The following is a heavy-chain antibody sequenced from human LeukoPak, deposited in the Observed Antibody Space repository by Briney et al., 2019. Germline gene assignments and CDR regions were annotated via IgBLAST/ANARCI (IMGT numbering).Heavy chain of an antibody. CDR1: GGSISSSSYY. D-gene: IGHD2-15*01. CDR2: IYHSGST. J-gene: IGHJ4*02. Sequence: SETLCLTCTVSGGSISSSSYYWGWIRQPPGKGLEWIGSIYHSGSTYYNPSLKSRVTISVDTSKNQYSLKLSSVTAADTAVYYCASTSGWDYWGQGTLVTVSS. CDR3: ASTSGWDY. V-gene: IGHV4-39*07.